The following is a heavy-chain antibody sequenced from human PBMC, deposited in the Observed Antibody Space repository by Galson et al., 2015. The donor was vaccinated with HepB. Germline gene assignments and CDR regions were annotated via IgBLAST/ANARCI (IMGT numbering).Heavy chain of an antibody. CDR3: ARNGYDFWSGYFSVAWFDP. D-gene: IGHD3-3*01. Sequence: VYGGSFSGYYWSWIRQPPGKGLEWIGEINHSGSTNYNPSLKSRVTISVDTSKNQFSLKLSSVTAADTAVYYCARNGYDFWSGYFSVAWFDPWGQGTLVTVSS. J-gene: IGHJ5*02. V-gene: IGHV4-34*09. CDR1: GGSFSGYY. CDR2: INHSGST.